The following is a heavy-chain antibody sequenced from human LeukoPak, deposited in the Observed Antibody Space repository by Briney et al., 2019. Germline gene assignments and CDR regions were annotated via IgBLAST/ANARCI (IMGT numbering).Heavy chain of an antibody. Sequence: SETLSLTCTVSGASLSTSSWTWIRQPPGKGLECIGFIYYSATAHYHPSLKSRVTISLDTSKNQFSLRLSSVTAADTAVYYCARHFSNGWSDKWGQGTLVTVS. J-gene: IGHJ4*02. CDR2: IYYSATA. CDR1: GASLSTSS. V-gene: IGHV4-59*08. CDR3: ARHFSNGWSDK. D-gene: IGHD6-19*01.